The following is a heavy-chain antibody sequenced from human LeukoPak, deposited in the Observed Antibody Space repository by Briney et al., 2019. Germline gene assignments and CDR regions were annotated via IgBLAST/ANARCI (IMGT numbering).Heavy chain of an antibody. CDR1: GFTFSSYS. J-gene: IGHJ4*02. CDR3: AREVNYDFWSGYWNFDY. Sequence: GGSLRLSCAASGFTFSSYSMNWVGQAPGKGLEWVSYISSSSSTIYYADSVKGRFTISRDNAKNSLYLQMNSLRAEDTAVYYCAREVNYDFWSGYWNFDYWGQGTLVTVSS. CDR2: ISSSSSTI. V-gene: IGHV3-48*01. D-gene: IGHD3-3*01.